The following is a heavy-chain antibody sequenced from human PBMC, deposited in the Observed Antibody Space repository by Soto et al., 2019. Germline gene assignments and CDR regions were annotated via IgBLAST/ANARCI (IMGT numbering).Heavy chain of an antibody. D-gene: IGHD3-3*01. J-gene: IGHJ4*02. Sequence: SVKVSCKASGGTFSSYAISWVRQAPGQGLEWMGGIIPISDTTNYAQKFQGRVTITADESTSTAYMELSSLRSEDTAVYYCAADWSNRPFDFWGQGTLVTVSS. CDR1: GGTFSSYA. V-gene: IGHV1-69*13. CDR2: IIPISDTT. CDR3: AADWSNRPFDF.